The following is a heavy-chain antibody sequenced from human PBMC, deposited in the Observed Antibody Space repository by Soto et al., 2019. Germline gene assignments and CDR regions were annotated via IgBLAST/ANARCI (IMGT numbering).Heavy chain of an antibody. Sequence: GASVKVSCKASGYTFTSYYMHWVRQAPGQGLEWMGIINPSGGSTSYAQKFQGRVTMTRDTSTSTVYMELSSLRSEDTAVYYCAREMSGYEDKFDNWGQGTLVTVS. V-gene: IGHV1-46*03. D-gene: IGHD5-12*01. J-gene: IGHJ4*02. CDR2: INPSGGST. CDR3: AREMSGYEDKFDN. CDR1: GYTFTSYY.